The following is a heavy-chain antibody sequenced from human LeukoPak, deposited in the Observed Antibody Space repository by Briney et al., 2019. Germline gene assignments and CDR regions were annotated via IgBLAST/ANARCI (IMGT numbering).Heavy chain of an antibody. V-gene: IGHV3-48*01. D-gene: IGHD1-26*01. CDR2: ISSSSSTI. Sequence: GGSLRLSCTASGFIFSSYSMNWVRQAPGKGLEWVSYISSSSSTIYYADSVKGRFTISRDNAKNSLYLQMNSLRAEDTAVYYCARDRSGRYDYWGQGTLVTVSS. J-gene: IGHJ4*02. CDR1: GFIFSSYS. CDR3: ARDRSGRYDY.